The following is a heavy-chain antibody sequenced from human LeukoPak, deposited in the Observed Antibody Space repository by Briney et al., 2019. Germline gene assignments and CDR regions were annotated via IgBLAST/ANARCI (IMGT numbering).Heavy chain of an antibody. D-gene: IGHD2-15*01. CDR3: AKSGYCSGGNCFAWVDY. J-gene: IGHJ4*02. V-gene: IGHV3-23*01. CDR2: ISGSGGST. CDR1: GFTFSSFA. Sequence: GGSPRLSCAASGFTFSSFAMSWVRQAPGKGPEWVSVISGSGGSTYYADPMKGRLTISRDNFKDTLYLQMSSLRADDTAVYYCAKSGYCSGGNCFAWVDYWGQGTLVTVSS.